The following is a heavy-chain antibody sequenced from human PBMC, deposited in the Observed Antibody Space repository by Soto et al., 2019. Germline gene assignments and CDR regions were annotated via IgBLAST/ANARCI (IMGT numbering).Heavy chain of an antibody. V-gene: IGHV3-30*18. Sequence: GGSLRLSCAASGCTFSSYGMHWVRQAPGKGLEWVAVISYDGNNKYYADSVKGRFTISRDNSKNTLYLQMNSLRADDTAVYYCAKRPLAARHTDYWGQGTLVTVSS. CDR2: ISYDGNNK. CDR1: GCTFSSYG. CDR3: AKRPLAARHTDY. D-gene: IGHD6-6*01. J-gene: IGHJ4*02.